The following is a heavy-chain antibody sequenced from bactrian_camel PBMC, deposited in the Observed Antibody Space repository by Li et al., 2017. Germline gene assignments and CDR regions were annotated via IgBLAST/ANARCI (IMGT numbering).Heavy chain of an antibody. CDR1: EDKDMGNC. J-gene: IGHJ6*01. V-gene: IGHV3S63*01. CDR3: GATPLARGGSCHASDFSY. D-gene: IGHD7*01. CDR2: ILTKYGVT. Sequence: HVQLVESGGGSVQAGGSLTLSCVASEDKDMGNCMGWFRQAPGKEREAVARILTKYGVTYYLDSVKGRFNISQGNTKNMVSLQMNSLKPDDTAMYYCGATPLARGGSCHASDFSYWGQGTQVTVS.